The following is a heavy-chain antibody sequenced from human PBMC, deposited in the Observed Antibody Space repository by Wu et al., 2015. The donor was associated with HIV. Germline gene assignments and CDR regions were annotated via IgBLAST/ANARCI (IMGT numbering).Heavy chain of an antibody. D-gene: IGHD2-21*02. J-gene: IGHJ6*02. CDR1: GYTFTIYD. CDR3: ARGNCGGDCSSFYYYYYGMDI. V-gene: IGHV1-8*01. Sequence: QVQLVQSGAEVKKPGASVKVSCQASGYTFTIYDXNWVRQAPGQGLEWMGWMNPNSGNTGYAQKFQGRVTMTRNTSIGTAYMELSSLRSEDTAVYYCARGNCGGDCSSFYYYYYGMDIVGQGTTVTVSS. CDR2: MNPNSGNT.